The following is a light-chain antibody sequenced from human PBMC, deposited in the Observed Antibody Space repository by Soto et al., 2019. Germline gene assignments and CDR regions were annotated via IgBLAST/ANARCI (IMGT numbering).Light chain of an antibody. CDR3: QQYNDWLALS. Sequence: EIVMTQSPATLSVSPGERATLSCRASQSINSDLAWYVQQPGQAPRLLIYGASTRATGVPARFSGSGSVTEFTLTISSLQPEDFAVYYCQQYNDWLALSFGGGTKVEIK. CDR1: QSINSD. V-gene: IGKV3-15*01. CDR2: GAS. J-gene: IGKJ4*01.